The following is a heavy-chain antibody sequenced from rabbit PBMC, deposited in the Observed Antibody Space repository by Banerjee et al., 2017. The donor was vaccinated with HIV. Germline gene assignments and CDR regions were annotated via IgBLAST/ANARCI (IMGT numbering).Heavy chain of an antibody. CDR2: IYTGSSGST. V-gene: IGHV1S40*01. J-gene: IGHJ3*01. CDR3: ARSTYDYVYANDL. CDR1: GIDFSSSYY. Sequence: QSLEESGGDLVKPGASLTLTCTASGIDFSSSYYMCWVRQAPGKGLEWIACIYTGSSGSTYYASWAKGRFTISKTSSTTVTLQMTSLTAADTATYFCARSTYDYVYANDLWGQGTLVTVS. D-gene: IGHD6-1*01.